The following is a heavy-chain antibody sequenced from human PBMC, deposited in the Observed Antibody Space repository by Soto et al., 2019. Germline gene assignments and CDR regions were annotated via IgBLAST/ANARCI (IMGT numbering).Heavy chain of an antibody. CDR3: ARDGGSGYNWFDP. CDR2: INPNSGGT. CDR1: GYTFTGYY. V-gene: IGHV1-2*02. Sequence: ASLKVSCKASGYTFTGYYMHWVRQAPGQGLEWMGWINPNSGGTNYAQKFQGRVTMTRDTSISTAYMELSRLRSDDTAVYYCARDGGSGYNWFDPWGQGTLVTVSS. J-gene: IGHJ5*02. D-gene: IGHD3-3*01.